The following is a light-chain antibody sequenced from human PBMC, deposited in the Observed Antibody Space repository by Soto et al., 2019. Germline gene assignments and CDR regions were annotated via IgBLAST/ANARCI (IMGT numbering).Light chain of an antibody. CDR2: EVN. V-gene: IGLV2-14*01. CDR1: SSDVGGYNY. Sequence: QSALAQPASVSGSPGQSITISCTGTSSDVGGYNYVSWYQQHPGKAPKLMIYEVNYRPSGVSNRFSGSKSGNTASLTISGLQAEDEDDYYCSAYTSSSSNYVFGNGTKVT. CDR3: SAYTSSSSNYV. J-gene: IGLJ1*01.